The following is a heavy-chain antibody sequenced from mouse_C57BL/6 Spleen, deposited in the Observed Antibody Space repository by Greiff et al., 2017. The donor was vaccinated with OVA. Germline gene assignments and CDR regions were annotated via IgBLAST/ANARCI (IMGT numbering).Heavy chain of an antibody. Sequence: EVKLVESGGGLVKPGGSLKLSCAASGFTFSSYAMSWVRQTPEKRLEWVATISDGGSYTYYPDNVKGRFTISRDNAKNNLYLQMSHLKSEDTAMYYCAREDSYYFDYWGQGTTLTVSS. CDR2: ISDGGSYT. CDR3: AREDSYYFDY. V-gene: IGHV5-4*01. J-gene: IGHJ2*01. CDR1: GFTFSSYA.